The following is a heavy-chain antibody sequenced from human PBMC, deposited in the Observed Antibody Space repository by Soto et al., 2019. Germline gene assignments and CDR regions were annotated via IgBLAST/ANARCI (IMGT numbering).Heavy chain of an antibody. J-gene: IGHJ4*02. V-gene: IGHV1-46*03. CDR2: INPSGGST. CDR3: ARAPILVVVTAIEYFDY. CDR1: GYTFTSYY. Sequence: QVQLVQSGAEVKKPGASVKVSCKASGYTFTSYYMHWVRQAPGQGLEWMGIINPSGGSTSYAQKFQGRVTMTRDTSTRTGYMEMSSVRSEDTAVYYCARAPILVVVTAIEYFDYWGQGTLVTVSS. D-gene: IGHD2-21*02.